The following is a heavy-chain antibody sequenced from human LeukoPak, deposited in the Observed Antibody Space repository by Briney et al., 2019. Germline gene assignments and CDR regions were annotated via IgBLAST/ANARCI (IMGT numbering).Heavy chain of an antibody. V-gene: IGHV4-39*01. CDR3: ARQISDYYYYYIDV. CDR1: TGSISRSHYY. CDR2: IYYSGTT. D-gene: IGHD3-3*01. J-gene: IGHJ6*03. Sequence: PSQTLSLTCTVSTGSISRSHYYWDWIRQPPWKGLEWIGTIYYSGTTYYNPSLESRATISVDASKNQFYLMLNSVTAADTAVYYCARQISDYYYYYIDVWGKGTTVTVSS.